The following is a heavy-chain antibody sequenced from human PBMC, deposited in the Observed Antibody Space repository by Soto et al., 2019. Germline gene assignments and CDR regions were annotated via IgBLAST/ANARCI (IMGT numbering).Heavy chain of an antibody. CDR2: ISYDGSNK. Sequence: QVQLVESGGGVVQPGRSLRLSCAASGFTFSSYAMHWVRQAPGKGLEWVAVISYDGSNKYYADSVKGRFTISRDNSKNTLYLQMNSLRAEDTAVYYCASPEGRYSSGWYFDYWGQGTPVTVSS. J-gene: IGHJ4*02. D-gene: IGHD6-19*01. CDR3: ASPEGRYSSGWYFDY. CDR1: GFTFSSYA. V-gene: IGHV3-30-3*01.